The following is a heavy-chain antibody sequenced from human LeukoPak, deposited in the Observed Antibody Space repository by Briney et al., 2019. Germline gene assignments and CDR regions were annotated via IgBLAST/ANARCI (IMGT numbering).Heavy chain of an antibody. CDR3: ARDRIAAAARDFDY. D-gene: IGHD6-13*01. CDR2: IIPILGIA. V-gene: IGHV1-69*04. CDR1: GGTFSSYA. J-gene: IGHJ4*02. Sequence: ASVKVSCKASGGTFSSYAISWVRQAPGQGLEWMGRIIPILGIANYAQKLQGRVTITADKSTSTAYMELSSLRSEDTAVYYCARDRIAAAARDFDYWGQGTLVTVSS.